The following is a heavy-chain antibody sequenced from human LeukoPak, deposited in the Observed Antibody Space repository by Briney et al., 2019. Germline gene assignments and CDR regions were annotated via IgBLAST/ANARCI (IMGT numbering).Heavy chain of an antibody. J-gene: IGHJ4*02. CDR2: ISYDGSNK. D-gene: IGHD2-15*01. V-gene: IGHV3-30-3*01. CDR1: GFTFSSYA. Sequence: GGSLRLSCAASGFTFSSYAMHWVRQAPGKGLEWVAVISYDGSNKYYADSVKGRFTISRDNSKNTLYLQMNSLRAEDTAVYYCAREGSYCSGGSCYYFDYWGQGTLVTVSS. CDR3: AREGSYCSGGSCYYFDY.